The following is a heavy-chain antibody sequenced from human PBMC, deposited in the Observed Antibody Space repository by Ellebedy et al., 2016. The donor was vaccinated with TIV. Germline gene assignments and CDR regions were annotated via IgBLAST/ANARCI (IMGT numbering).Heavy chain of an antibody. J-gene: IGHJ6*02. V-gene: IGHV1-69*13. CDR1: GGTFSSYA. CDR3: TRDLLTTVTTSDYYYGMDV. D-gene: IGHD4-11*01. CDR2: IIPIFGTA. Sequence: SVKVSCXASGGTFSSYAISWVRQAPGQGLEWMGGIIPIFGTANYAQKFQGRVTITADESTSTAYMELSSLRSEDTAVYYCTRDLLTTVTTSDYYYGMDVWGQGTTVTVSS.